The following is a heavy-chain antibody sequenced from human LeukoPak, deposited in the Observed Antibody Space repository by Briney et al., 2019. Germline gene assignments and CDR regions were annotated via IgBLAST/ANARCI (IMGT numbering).Heavy chain of an antibody. J-gene: IGHJ4*02. Sequence: PGGSLRLSCAASGFTFSIYAMSCVRQAPGKGLEWVSAISGSGGSTYYADSVKGRFTISRDNSKNSLYLQMNSLRAEDTAVYYCAKEAGKSIVVVIYFDYWGQGTLVTVSS. CDR3: AKEAGKSIVVVIYFDY. CDR1: GFTFSIYA. V-gene: IGHV3-23*01. CDR2: ISGSGGST. D-gene: IGHD3-22*01.